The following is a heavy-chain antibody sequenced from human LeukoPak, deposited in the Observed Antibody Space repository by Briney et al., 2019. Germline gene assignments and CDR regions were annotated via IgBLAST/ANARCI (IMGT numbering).Heavy chain of an antibody. V-gene: IGHV1-69*13. CDR3: ARDLEYCSSTSCYTGRPHNWFDP. D-gene: IGHD2-2*02. CDR1: GYTFTSYY. CDR2: IIPVFATA. J-gene: IGHJ5*02. Sequence: ASVKVSCKASGYTFTSYYMHWVRQAPGQGLEWMGGIIPVFATANYAQTFQGRVAITADESTSTAYMELSSLRSEDTAVYYCARDLEYCSSTSCYTGRPHNWFDPWGQGTLVTVSS.